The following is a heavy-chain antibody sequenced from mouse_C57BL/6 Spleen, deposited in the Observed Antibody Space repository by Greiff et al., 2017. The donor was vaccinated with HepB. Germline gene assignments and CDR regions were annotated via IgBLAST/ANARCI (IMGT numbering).Heavy chain of an antibody. J-gene: IGHJ4*01. CDR1: GYTFTDYY. CDR2: INPNNGGT. Sequence: VQLQQSGPELVKPGASVKISCKASGYTFTDYYMNWVKQSHGKSLEWIGDINPNNGGTSYNQKFKGKATLTVDKSSSTAYMELRSLTSEDSAVYYCARGRYSNYDAMDYWGQGTSVTVSS. D-gene: IGHD2-5*01. CDR3: ARGRYSNYDAMDY. V-gene: IGHV1-26*01.